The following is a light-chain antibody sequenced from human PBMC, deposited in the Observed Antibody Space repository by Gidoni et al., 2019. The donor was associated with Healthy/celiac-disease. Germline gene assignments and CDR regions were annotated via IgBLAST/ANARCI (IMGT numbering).Light chain of an antibody. CDR1: SSNIGAGYD. V-gene: IGLV1-40*01. J-gene: IGLJ2*01. CDR2: GNS. CDR3: QSYDSSLSAL. Sequence: QSVLTQPPSVSGAPGQGVTIPCTGSSSNIGAGYDVHWYQQLPGTAPKLLIYGNSNRPSGVPDRFSGSKSGTSASLAITGLQAEDEADYYCQSYDSSLSALFGGGTKLTVL.